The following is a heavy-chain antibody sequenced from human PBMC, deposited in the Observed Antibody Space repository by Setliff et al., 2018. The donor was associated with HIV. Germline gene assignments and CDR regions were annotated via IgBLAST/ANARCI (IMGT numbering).Heavy chain of an antibody. Sequence: SETLSLTCTVSGGSISSGSYYWSWIRQPAGKGLEWIGRIYTSGSTNYNPSLKSRVTISIDTSKNQFSLKLRSVTAADTAVYYCARDHDYYDSSKSWGFDYWGQGTLVTVTS. J-gene: IGHJ4*02. CDR1: GGSISSGSYY. CDR3: ARDHDYYDSSKSWGFDY. D-gene: IGHD3-22*01. V-gene: IGHV4-61*02. CDR2: IYTSGST.